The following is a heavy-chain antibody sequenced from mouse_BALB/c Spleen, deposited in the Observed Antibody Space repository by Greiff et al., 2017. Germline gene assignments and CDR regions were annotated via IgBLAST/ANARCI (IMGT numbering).Heavy chain of an antibody. Sequence: QVQLKQPGAELVRPGASVKLSCKASGYTFTSYWINWVKQRPGQGLEWIGNIYPSDSYTNYNQKFKGKATLTVDKSSSTAHMELLSLTSEDSAVYYCGRTLKAMDYWGQGTSVTVSS. CDR1: GYTFTSYW. D-gene: IGHD1-3*01. V-gene: IGHV1-69*02. CDR2: IYPSDSYT. CDR3: GRTLKAMDY. J-gene: IGHJ4*01.